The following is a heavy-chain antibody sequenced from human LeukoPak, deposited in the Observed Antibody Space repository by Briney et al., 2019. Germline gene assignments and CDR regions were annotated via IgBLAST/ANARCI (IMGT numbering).Heavy chain of an antibody. D-gene: IGHD3-22*01. J-gene: IGHJ4*02. Sequence: NPSETLSLTCAVSGGSISSNNWWGWVRQSPGKGLEWIGEIYHSGSPNYNPSLKSRVTISVDRSKNQFSLKLSSVTAADTAVYYCARGDSYYYDSSGYFSDYWGQGTLVTVSS. CDR2: IYHSGSP. V-gene: IGHV4-4*02. CDR1: GGSISSNNW. CDR3: ARGDSYYYDSSGYFSDY.